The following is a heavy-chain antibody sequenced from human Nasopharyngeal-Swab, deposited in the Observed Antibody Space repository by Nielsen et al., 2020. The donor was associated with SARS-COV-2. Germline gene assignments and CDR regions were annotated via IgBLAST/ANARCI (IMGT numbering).Heavy chain of an antibody. J-gene: IGHJ4*02. CDR1: GFTFSSFG. CDR2: IAHDASSE. V-gene: IGHV3-30*03. Sequence: GESLKISCAASGFTFSSFGMHWVRQAPGKGLEWVAFIAHDASSESYGDSVKGRFSISRDSSKNTLYLQMGSLRGEDTAVYYCARDAPAHYGAFYWGRGTLVTVSS. D-gene: IGHD4-17*01. CDR3: ARDAPAHYGAFY.